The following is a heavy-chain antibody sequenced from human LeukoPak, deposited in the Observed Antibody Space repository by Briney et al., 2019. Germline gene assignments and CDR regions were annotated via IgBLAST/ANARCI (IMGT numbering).Heavy chain of an antibody. CDR1: GGSISTYY. D-gene: IGHD3-22*01. CDR2: IYTSGST. V-gene: IGHV4-4*07. Sequence: SETLSLTCTVSGGSISTYYWGWIRQPAGKGLEWIGRIYTSGSTNYNPSLKSRVTMSVDTSKNQFSLKLSSVTAADTAVYYCVRVIGAPNYYYYMDVWGKGTTVTVSS. J-gene: IGHJ6*03. CDR3: VRVIGAPNYYYYMDV.